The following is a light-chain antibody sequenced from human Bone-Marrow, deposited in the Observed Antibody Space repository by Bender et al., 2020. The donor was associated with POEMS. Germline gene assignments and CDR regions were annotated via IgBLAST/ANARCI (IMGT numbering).Light chain of an antibody. V-gene: IGLV3-1*01. CDR2: QDT. Sequence: SYELTQPPSVSVSPGQTASISCSGDKLGYKYVCWYQQKPGQSPVLVIFQDTKRASGIPERFSASNSGGTATLTISGTQAMDEADYYCQSWGSNTAVFGGGTKLTVL. CDR1: KLGYKY. J-gene: IGLJ2*01. CDR3: QSWGSNTAV.